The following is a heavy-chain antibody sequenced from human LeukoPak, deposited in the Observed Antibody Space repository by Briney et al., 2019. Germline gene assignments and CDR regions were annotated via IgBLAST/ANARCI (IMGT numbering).Heavy chain of an antibody. CDR3: ARPNTDAAGYYFDY. CDR2: IDTYGGIT. V-gene: IGHV1-18*01. D-gene: IGHD6-13*01. CDR1: GYTFVSYG. J-gene: IGHJ4*02. Sequence: ASVKVSCKASGYTFVSYGVSWVRQAPGQGLEWMGWIDTYGGITNYAQNLQGRITVTTDTSTTTVYMELRSLRFDDTAVYYCARPNTDAAGYYFDYWGQGNLVTVSS.